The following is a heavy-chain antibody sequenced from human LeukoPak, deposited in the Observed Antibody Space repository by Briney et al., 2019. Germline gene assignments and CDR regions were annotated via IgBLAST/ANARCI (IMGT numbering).Heavy chain of an antibody. V-gene: IGHV1-2*02. CDR3: ARGTVTFSYWYFDL. CDR2: INPNSGGT. J-gene: IGHJ2*01. D-gene: IGHD4-17*01. CDR1: GYTFTGYY. Sequence: GASVKVSSKASGYTFTGYYMHWVRQAPGQGLEWMGWINPNSGGTNYAQKFQGRVTMTRDTSISTAYMELSRLRSDDTAVYYCARGTVTFSYWYFDLWGRGTLVTVSS.